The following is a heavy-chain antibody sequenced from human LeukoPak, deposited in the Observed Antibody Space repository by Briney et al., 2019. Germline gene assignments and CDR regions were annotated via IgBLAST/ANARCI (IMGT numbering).Heavy chain of an antibody. D-gene: IGHD2-15*01. CDR1: GFTFSSYG. CDR2: LSGSGRST. J-gene: IGHJ6*03. Sequence: GGTLRLSCAASGFTFSSYGMSWVRQAPGKGLEWVSALSGSGRSTYYADSVKGRFTISRDNSKNTLYLQMNALRAEDTAVYYCAKDAYCSGGSCYYYYYMDVWGKGTTVTISS. V-gene: IGHV3-23*01. CDR3: AKDAYCSGGSCYYYYYMDV.